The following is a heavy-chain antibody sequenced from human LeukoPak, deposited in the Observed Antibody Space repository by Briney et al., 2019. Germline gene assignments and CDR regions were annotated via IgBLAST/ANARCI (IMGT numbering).Heavy chain of an antibody. Sequence: GESLKISCKGSGYNFANYWIAWVRQMPGKGLEWMGIIYPGDSDTRYSPSFQGQVTISADKSSKTAHLQWNSLKASDTAIYFCARKEERRPFDYWGQGTLVTVSS. CDR2: IYPGDSDT. CDR3: ARKEERRPFDY. V-gene: IGHV5-51*01. CDR1: GYNFANYW. J-gene: IGHJ4*02.